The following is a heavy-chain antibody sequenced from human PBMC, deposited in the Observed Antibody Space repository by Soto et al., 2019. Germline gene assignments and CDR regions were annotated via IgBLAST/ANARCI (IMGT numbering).Heavy chain of an antibody. CDR2: ISSSSSYI. D-gene: IGHD5-12*01. CDR3: ARVPDSEELEMATITGGGTRAFDY. CDR1: GFTFSSYS. J-gene: IGHJ4*02. Sequence: EVQLVESGGGLVKPGGSLRLSCAASGFTFSSYSMNWVRQAPGKGQEWVSSISSSSSYIYYADSVKGRFTISRDNAKNSLYLQMNSLRAEDTAVYYCARVPDSEELEMATITGGGTRAFDYWGQGTLVTVSS. V-gene: IGHV3-21*01.